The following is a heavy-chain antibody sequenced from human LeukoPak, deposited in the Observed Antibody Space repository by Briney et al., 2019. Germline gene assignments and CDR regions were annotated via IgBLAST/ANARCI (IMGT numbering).Heavy chain of an antibody. D-gene: IGHD4-17*01. V-gene: IGHV3-74*01. Sequence: GGSLRLSCAASGFTFSSYWMHWVRQAPGKGLVWVSRINSDGSSTSYADSVKGRFTISRDNAKNTLYLQMNSLRAEDTAAYYCARDLSDYGDAYYYGMDVWGQGTTVTVSS. CDR2: INSDGSST. CDR3: ARDLSDYGDAYYYGMDV. CDR1: GFTFSSYW. J-gene: IGHJ6*02.